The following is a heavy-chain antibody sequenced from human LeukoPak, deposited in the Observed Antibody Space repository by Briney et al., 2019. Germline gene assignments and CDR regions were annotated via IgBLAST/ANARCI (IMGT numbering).Heavy chain of an antibody. CDR3: AKAPPYYSDSSGYFQH. CDR2: ISWNTGII. Sequence: GGSLRLSCAASGFTFDDSAMHWVRQVPGKGLEWVSGISWNTGIIDYADSVKGRFTISRDNAKNSLYLQMNNLRPDDTAFYYCAKAPPYYSDSSGYFQHWGQGTLVTVSS. CDR1: GFTFDDSA. J-gene: IGHJ1*01. V-gene: IGHV3-9*01. D-gene: IGHD3-22*01.